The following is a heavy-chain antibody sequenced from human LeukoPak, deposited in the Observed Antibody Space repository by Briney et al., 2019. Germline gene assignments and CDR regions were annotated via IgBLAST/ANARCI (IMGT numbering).Heavy chain of an antibody. J-gene: IGHJ5*02. CDR3: ARGRGIKWFDP. D-gene: IGHD3-16*01. V-gene: IGHV4-34*01. Sequence: SETLSLTCAVCGGSFSGYYWSWIRQPPGKGLEWIGEINHSGSTNYNPSLKSRVTISVDTSKNQFSLKLSSVTAADTAVYYCARGRGIKWFDPWGQGTLVTVSS. CDR2: INHSGST. CDR1: GGSFSGYY.